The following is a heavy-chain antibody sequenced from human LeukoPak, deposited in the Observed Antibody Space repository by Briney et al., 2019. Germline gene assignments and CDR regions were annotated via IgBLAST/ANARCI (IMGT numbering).Heavy chain of an antibody. D-gene: IGHD5-18*01. V-gene: IGHV3-30*18. Sequence: GGSLRLSCAASGITFSSYAMHWVRQAPGKGLEWVAVISYDGSNKYYADSVKGRFTISRDNSKNTLYLQMNSLRAEDTAVSYCAKGYSYGSYWGQGTLVTVSS. J-gene: IGHJ4*02. CDR1: GITFSSYA. CDR2: ISYDGSNK. CDR3: AKGYSYGSY.